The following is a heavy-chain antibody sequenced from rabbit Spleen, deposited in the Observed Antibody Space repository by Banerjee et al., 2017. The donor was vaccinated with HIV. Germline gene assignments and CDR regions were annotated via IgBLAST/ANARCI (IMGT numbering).Heavy chain of an antibody. D-gene: IGHD3-1*01. V-gene: IGHV1S45*01. Sequence: QEQLVESGGGLVQPEGSLTLTCKASGVSFSDKAVMCWVRQAPGKGLEWITCINIATGKSVYASWVRGRFIMSRTSSTTVTLQMTSLTAADTATYFCARDLVTAIGWNFALWGQGTLVTVS. CDR1: GVSFSDKAV. J-gene: IGHJ4*01. CDR2: INIATGKS. CDR3: ARDLVTAIGWNFAL.